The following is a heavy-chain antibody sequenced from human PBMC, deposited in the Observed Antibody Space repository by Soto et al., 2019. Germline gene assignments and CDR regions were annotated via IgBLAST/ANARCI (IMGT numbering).Heavy chain of an antibody. Sequence: QVRLVQSGAEVKKPGSSVKVSCKVSGGTFSKYSLSWVRQTPGQGLEWMGGITPFVDTSNYAQRFLGRVTMTAEKSTTTAFLEVRGLKSENPALYFWAITSYCNGSSCYSRHYYGMDVWGQGTTVTVSS. J-gene: IGHJ6*02. CDR1: GGTFSKYS. CDR2: ITPFVDTS. CDR3: AITSYCNGSSCYSRHYYGMDV. D-gene: IGHD2-21*01. V-gene: IGHV1-69*06.